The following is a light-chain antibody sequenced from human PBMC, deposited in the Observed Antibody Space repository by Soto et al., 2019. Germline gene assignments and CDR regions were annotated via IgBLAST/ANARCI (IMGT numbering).Light chain of an antibody. Sequence: EIVLTQSPGTLSLSPGDRATLSCRASQSVSSAYLAWYQQIPGQAPRLLIYGASSRATVIPDRFSGSGSGTDFTLTISGLEHEDFAVYYCQQSGSSFYTFGQGTKLEIK. CDR3: QQSGSSFYT. CDR2: GAS. J-gene: IGKJ2*01. V-gene: IGKV3-20*01. CDR1: QSVSSAY.